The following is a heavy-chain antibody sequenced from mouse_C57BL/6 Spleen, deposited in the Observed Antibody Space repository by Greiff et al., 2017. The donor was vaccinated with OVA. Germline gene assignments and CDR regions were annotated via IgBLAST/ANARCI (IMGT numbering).Heavy chain of an antibody. D-gene: IGHD2-1*01. J-gene: IGHJ1*03. CDR2: IDPNSGGT. Sequence: VQLQQPGAELVKPGASVKLSCKASGYTFTSYWMHWVKQRPGRGLEWIGRIDPNSGGTKYNEKFKSKATLTVDKPSSTAYMQLSSLTSEDSAVDYYARRSYYGNCYWYVDVWGTGTTVTVSS. CDR1: GYTFTSYW. V-gene: IGHV1-72*01. CDR3: ARRSYYGNCYWYVDV.